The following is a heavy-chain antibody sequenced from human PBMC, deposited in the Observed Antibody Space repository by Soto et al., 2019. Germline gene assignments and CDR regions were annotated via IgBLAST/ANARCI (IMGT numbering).Heavy chain of an antibody. V-gene: IGHV4-4*02. J-gene: IGHJ5*02. CDR1: GGYIVSRGGC. Sequence: SEPHCLPFSVSGGYIVSRGGCWSRIKMSPGRGLEWIGDIYHLGTTNYNPSLKRRVSISLDKSKNQFSLKLTSVTAADTAVYFCARTGKFYYYDMSGLPFDPWGPGVLVTVSS. D-gene: IGHD3-22*01. CDR3: ARTGKFYYYDMSGLPFDP. CDR2: IYHLGTT.